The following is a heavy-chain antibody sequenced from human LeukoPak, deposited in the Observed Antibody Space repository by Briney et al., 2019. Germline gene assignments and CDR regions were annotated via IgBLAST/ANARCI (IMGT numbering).Heavy chain of an antibody. J-gene: IGHJ4*02. V-gene: IGHV1-2*02. D-gene: IGHD1-26*01. CDR2: VQPSTGVQ. CDR3: AREYMGANDY. Sequence: GASVKVSCKASGYTFTSYDINWVRQATGQGLEWMGWVQPSTGVQHSVEKFQGRVTMTRDTSISAAYMELTELTFDDTAVYYCAREYMGANDYWGQGSLVTVSP. CDR1: GYTFTSYD.